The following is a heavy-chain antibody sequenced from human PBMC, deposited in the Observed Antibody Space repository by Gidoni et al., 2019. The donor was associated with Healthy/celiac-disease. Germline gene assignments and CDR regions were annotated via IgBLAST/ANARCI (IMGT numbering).Heavy chain of an antibody. Sequence: EVQLVESGGGLVQPGGSLRLSCAAYGFTFSSYWMHWVRQAPGKGLVWVSRINSDGSGMSFADSVKGRFAISRDSGENTVYLQMNSLRAEDTAVYFCTRDGNDAFDIWGQGTMVTVSS. CDR3: TRDGNDAFDI. CDR2: INSDGSGM. CDR1: GFTFSSYW. D-gene: IGHD1-1*01. V-gene: IGHV3-74*01. J-gene: IGHJ3*02.